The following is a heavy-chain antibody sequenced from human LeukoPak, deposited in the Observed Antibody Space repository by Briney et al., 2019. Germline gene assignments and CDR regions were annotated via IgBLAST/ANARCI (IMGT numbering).Heavy chain of an antibody. J-gene: IGHJ6*02. D-gene: IGHD3-22*01. V-gene: IGHV3-23*01. CDR1: GFTFSSYA. CDR3: ERNYDSSGYYLGYYYYYGMDV. CDR2: ISGSGGST. Sequence: GGSLRLSCAASGFTFSSYAMSWVRQAPGKGLEWVSAISGSGGSTYYADSVKGRFTISRDNSKNTLYLQMNSLRAEDTAVYYCERNYDSSGYYLGYYYYYGMDVWGQGPTVAVSS.